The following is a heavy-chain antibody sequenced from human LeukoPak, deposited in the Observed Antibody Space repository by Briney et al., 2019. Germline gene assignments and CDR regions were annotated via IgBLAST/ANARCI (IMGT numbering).Heavy chain of an antibody. V-gene: IGHV3-30*02. Sequence: QTGGSLRLSCAASGFTFDDYAMHWVRQAPGKGLDWVAFIQYDGSNKYYSDSVKGRFTISRDNSKNTLYLQMNSLRAEDTAVYYCAKGAHYSGSGNYRRGHYFDYWGQGTLVTVSS. CDR3: AKGAHYSGSGNYRRGHYFDY. J-gene: IGHJ4*02. CDR1: GFTFDDYA. D-gene: IGHD3-10*01. CDR2: IQYDGSNK.